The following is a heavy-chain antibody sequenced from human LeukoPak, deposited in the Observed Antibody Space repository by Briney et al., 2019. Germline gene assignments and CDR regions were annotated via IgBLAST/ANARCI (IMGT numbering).Heavy chain of an antibody. CDR1: GGSIDSGSYY. CDR2: IYYSGST. Sequence: SETLSLTCTVSGGSIDSGSYYWGWIRQPPGKGLEWIGSIYYSGSTYYNPSLKSRVTISVDTSKNQFSLKLSSVTAADTAVYYCARVGKRVITPGGTDWGQGTLVTVSS. CDR3: ARVGKRVITPGGTD. J-gene: IGHJ4*02. V-gene: IGHV4-39*07. D-gene: IGHD3-3*01.